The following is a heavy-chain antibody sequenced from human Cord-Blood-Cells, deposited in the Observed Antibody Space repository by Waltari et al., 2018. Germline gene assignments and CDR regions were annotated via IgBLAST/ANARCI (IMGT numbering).Heavy chain of an antibody. V-gene: IGHV4-34*01. CDR2: INPSGST. CDR3: ASMLVAGKGYWFDP. J-gene: IGHJ5*02. CDR1: GGSFSGYY. D-gene: IGHD6-19*01. Sequence: QVQLQQWGAGLLKPSETLSLTCAVYGGSFSGYYWSWIRQPPGKGLEWIGEINPSGSTNYNPSLKSRVTISVDTSKNQFSLKLSSVTAADTAVYYCASMLVAGKGYWFDPWGQGTLVTVSS.